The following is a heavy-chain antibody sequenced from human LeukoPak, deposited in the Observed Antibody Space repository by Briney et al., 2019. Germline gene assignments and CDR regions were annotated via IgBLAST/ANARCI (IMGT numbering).Heavy chain of an antibody. CDR2: IKQDGSEK. V-gene: IGHV3-7*01. J-gene: IGHJ4*02. CDR3: ARVGWELSYFDY. D-gene: IGHD1-26*01. CDR1: GITFSSYW. Sequence: PGGSLRLSCAASGITFSSYWMSWVRQAPGKGLEWVANIKQDGSEKYYVDYVKGRFTISRDNAKNSLYLQMNSLRAEDTAVYYCARVGWELSYFDYWGQGTLVTVSS.